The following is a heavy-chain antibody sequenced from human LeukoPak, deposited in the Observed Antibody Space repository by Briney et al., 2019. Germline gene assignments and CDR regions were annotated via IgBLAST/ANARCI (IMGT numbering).Heavy chain of an antibody. Sequence: GGSLRLSCAASGFTFSSYAMHWVRQAPGKGLEWVAVISYDGSNKYYADSVKGRFTISRDNSKNTLYLQMNSLRAEDTAVYYCAREGSITGSFDAFDIWGQGTMVTVSS. J-gene: IGHJ3*02. CDR2: ISYDGSNK. D-gene: IGHD1-20*01. V-gene: IGHV3-30-3*01. CDR3: AREGSITGSFDAFDI. CDR1: GFTFSSYA.